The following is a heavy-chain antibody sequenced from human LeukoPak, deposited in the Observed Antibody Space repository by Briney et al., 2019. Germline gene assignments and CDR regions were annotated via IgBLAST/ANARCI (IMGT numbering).Heavy chain of an antibody. J-gene: IGHJ6*02. CDR2: IIPILGIA. V-gene: IGHV1-69*04. CDR3: AKDRSAGRGYYYYGMDV. Sequence: GASVKVSCKASGGTFSSYAISWVRQAPGQGLEWMGRIIPILGIANYAQKFQGRVTITADKSTSTAYMELSSLRSEDTAVYYCAKDRSAGRGYYYYGMDVWGQGTTVTVSS. CDR1: GGTFSSYA. D-gene: IGHD6-19*01.